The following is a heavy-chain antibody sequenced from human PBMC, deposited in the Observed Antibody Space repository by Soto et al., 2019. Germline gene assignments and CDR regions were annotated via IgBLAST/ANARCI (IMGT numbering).Heavy chain of an antibody. D-gene: IGHD4-17*01. CDR1: RGSISSYY. J-gene: IGHJ4*02. CDR3: ARDPPDGDSYFDY. V-gene: IGHV4-59*01. CDR2: IYYSGTT. Sequence: PSETLSLTCTVSRGSISSYYWSWIRQPPGKGLEWIGYIYYSGTTNYNPSLKSRVTMSVDTSRNQFSLKLSSVTAADTAVYYCARDPPDGDSYFDYWGQGTLVTVSS.